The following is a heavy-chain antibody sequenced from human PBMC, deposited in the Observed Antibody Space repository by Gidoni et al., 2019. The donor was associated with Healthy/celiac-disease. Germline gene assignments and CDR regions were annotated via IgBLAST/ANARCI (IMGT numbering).Heavy chain of an antibody. D-gene: IGHD1-26*01. CDR2: IYYSGST. CDR1: GGSISRYY. J-gene: IGHJ6*02. Sequence: VKPSETLSLTCTVSGGSISRYYWSWIRQPPGKGLEWIGYIYYSGSTNYNPSLKSRVTISVDTSKNQFSLKLSSVTAADTAVYYCARAGWELLGYYYYYYGMDVWVQGTTVTVSS. V-gene: IGHV4-59*01. CDR3: ARAGWELLGYYYYYYGMDV.